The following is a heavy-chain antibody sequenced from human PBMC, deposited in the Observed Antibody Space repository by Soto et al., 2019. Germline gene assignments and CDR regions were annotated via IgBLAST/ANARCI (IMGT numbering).Heavy chain of an antibody. D-gene: IGHD6-19*01. J-gene: IGHJ1*01. CDR1: GFTFSSYA. Sequence: GGSLRLSCAAAGFTFSSYAMSWVRQAPGKGLEWVSGISGSGDSTYYADSVKGRFTISRDNSKNTLYLQMNSLRAEDTAVYYCAKGVPGIAVAGTGYFQHWGQGTLVTVSS. CDR3: AKGVPGIAVAGTGYFQH. CDR2: ISGSGDST. V-gene: IGHV3-23*01.